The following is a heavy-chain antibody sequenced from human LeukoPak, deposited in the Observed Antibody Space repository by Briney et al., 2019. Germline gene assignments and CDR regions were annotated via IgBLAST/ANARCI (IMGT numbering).Heavy chain of an antibody. Sequence: SETLSLTCTVSGGSISSYYWSWIRQPPGKGLEWIGYIYYSGSTNYNPSLKSRVTISVDTSKNQFSLKLSSVTAADTAVYYCARHGSNYDFWSGYYTGDWFDPWGQGTLVTASS. J-gene: IGHJ5*02. CDR1: GGSISSYY. CDR3: ARHGSNYDFWSGYYTGDWFDP. CDR2: IYYSGST. V-gene: IGHV4-59*08. D-gene: IGHD3-3*01.